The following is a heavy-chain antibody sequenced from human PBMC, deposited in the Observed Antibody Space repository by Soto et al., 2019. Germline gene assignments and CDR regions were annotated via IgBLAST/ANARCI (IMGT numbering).Heavy chain of an antibody. CDR3: AKGGGRVGATTPLGY. V-gene: IGHV3-23*01. D-gene: IGHD1-26*01. CDR2: ISGSGGST. J-gene: IGHJ4*02. Sequence: GGSLRLSCAASGFTFSSYAMSWVRQAPGKGLEWVSAISGSGGSTYYSDSVKGRFTISRDNSRNTLYLQMNSLRAEDTAVYYCAKGGGRVGATTPLGYWGQGTLITVSS. CDR1: GFTFSSYA.